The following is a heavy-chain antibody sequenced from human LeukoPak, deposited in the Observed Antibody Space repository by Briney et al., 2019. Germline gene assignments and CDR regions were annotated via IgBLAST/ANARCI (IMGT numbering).Heavy chain of an antibody. CDR3: AAGGYSYIFDY. D-gene: IGHD5-18*01. J-gene: IGHJ4*02. Sequence: SETLSLTCTVSGGSISNYYWSWIRQPPGKGLEWIGCIYYSGSTNYNPSLKSRVTISVDTSKNQFSLKLSSVTAVDTAVYYCAAGGYSYIFDYWGQGTLVTVSS. CDR2: IYYSGST. CDR1: GGSISNYY. V-gene: IGHV4-59*08.